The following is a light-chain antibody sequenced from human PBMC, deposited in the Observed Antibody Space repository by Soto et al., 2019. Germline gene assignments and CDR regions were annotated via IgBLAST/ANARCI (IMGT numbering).Light chain of an antibody. CDR3: QQYNIYSLS. CDR2: KAS. J-gene: IGKJ4*01. Sequence: IQLTQSPSTLSASVGDRVTITCRASQSISSWLAWYQQKPGKAPNLLIYKASTLESGVPSRFSGSGSGTEFTLTISSLQPDDFATYYCQQYNIYSLSFGGGTKVDIK. V-gene: IGKV1-5*03. CDR1: QSISSW.